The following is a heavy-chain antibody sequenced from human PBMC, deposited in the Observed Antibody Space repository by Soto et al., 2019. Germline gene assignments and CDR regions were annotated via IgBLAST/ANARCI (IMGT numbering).Heavy chain of an antibody. CDR1: GGSISSSSYY. D-gene: IGHD1-20*01. V-gene: IGHV4-39*01. Sequence: SETLSLTCTVSGGSISSSSYYWGWIRQPPGKGLEWIGSIYYSGSTYYNPSLKSRVTISVDTSKNQFSLKLSSVTAADTAVYYCARHEGGSARYNYYYYGMDVWGQGTTVT. J-gene: IGHJ6*02. CDR2: IYYSGST. CDR3: ARHEGGSARYNYYYYGMDV.